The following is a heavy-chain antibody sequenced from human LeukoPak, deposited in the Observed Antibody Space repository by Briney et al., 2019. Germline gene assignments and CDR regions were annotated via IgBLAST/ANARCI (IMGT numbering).Heavy chain of an antibody. Sequence: PSETLSLTCAVYGGSFSGYYWSWIRQPPGKGLEWIGYIYYSGSTNYNPSLKSRVTISVDTSKNQFSLKLSSVPAADTAVYYCARDSYYDSSGYSLGAFDIWGQGTMVTVSS. CDR2: IYYSGST. V-gene: IGHV4-59*01. J-gene: IGHJ3*02. CDR1: GGSFSGYY. CDR3: ARDSYYDSSGYSLGAFDI. D-gene: IGHD3-22*01.